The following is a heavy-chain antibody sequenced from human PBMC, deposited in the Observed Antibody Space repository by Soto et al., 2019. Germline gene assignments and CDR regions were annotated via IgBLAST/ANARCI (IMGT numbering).Heavy chain of an antibody. J-gene: IGHJ6*02. CDR1: GFTFDSYS. D-gene: IGHD3-22*01. CDR2: ISNTSRTR. V-gene: IGHV3-48*02. Sequence: EVQLVESGGGLIRPGGSLRLSCAASGFTFDSYSMKWVRQAPGKGLEWVAYISNTSRTRYYADSVKGRITISRDNAKNSLYLQLNSLREEDTALYYCARDSSAAARRGGMDVWGQGITVTVSS. CDR3: ARDSSAAARRGGMDV.